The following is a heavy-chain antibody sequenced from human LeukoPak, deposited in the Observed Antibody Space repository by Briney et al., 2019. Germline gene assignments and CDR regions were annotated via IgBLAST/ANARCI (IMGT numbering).Heavy chain of an antibody. CDR3: ASGLGYYDSSGYYTDLDY. Sequence: SVKVSCKASGGTFSSYAISLVRQAPGQGLEWMGGIIPIFGTANYAQKFQGRVTITTDESTSTAYMELSSLRSEDTAVYYCASGLGYYDSSGYYTDLDYWGQGTLVTVSS. V-gene: IGHV1-69*05. CDR2: IIPIFGTA. CDR1: GGTFSSYA. J-gene: IGHJ4*02. D-gene: IGHD3-22*01.